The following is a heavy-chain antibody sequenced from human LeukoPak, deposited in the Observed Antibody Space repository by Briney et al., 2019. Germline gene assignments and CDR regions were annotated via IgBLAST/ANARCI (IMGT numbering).Heavy chain of an antibody. J-gene: IGHJ1*01. D-gene: IGHD6-6*01. CDR1: GGSISTYY. Sequence: SETLSLTCTVSGGSISTYYWNWIRQPPGKGLEWTGYIYHSGSTNYNPSLQSRVTISVDTSKNQFSLNLNSVTAADTAVYYCARGGAARLHFQNWGQGTLVTVSS. CDR2: IYHSGST. V-gene: IGHV4-59*01. CDR3: ARGGAARLHFQN.